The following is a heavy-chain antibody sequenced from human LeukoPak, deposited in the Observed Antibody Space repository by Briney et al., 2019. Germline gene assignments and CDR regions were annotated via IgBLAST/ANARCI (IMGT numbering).Heavy chain of an antibody. CDR1: GGSISSSN. V-gene: IGHV3-23*01. J-gene: IGHJ4*02. D-gene: IGHD3-22*01. CDR2: ISGSGDST. Sequence: ETLSLTCAVSGGSISSSNWWSWVRQAPGKGLEWVSGISGSGDSTYYADSVKGRFTISGDNSKNTLYLQMNGLRAEDTAVYYCATYRRGYHDSSVSYYFDYWGQGTLVTVSS. CDR3: ATYRRGYHDSSVSYYFDY.